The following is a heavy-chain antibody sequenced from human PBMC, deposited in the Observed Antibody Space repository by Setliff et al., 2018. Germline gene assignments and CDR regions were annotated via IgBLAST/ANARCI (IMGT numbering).Heavy chain of an antibody. J-gene: IGHJ4*02. D-gene: IGHD3-10*01. CDR2: MNPNSGNT. Sequence: ASVKVSCKASGYTFTSYDINWVRQAPGQGLEWMGWMNPNSGNTGFAQNFQGRVTMSRNTSISTAYMELSALRSDDTAVYYCARRFSSGNYNNLGYWGQGALVTVSS. CDR1: GYTFTSYD. CDR3: ARRFSSGNYNNLGY. V-gene: IGHV1-8*01.